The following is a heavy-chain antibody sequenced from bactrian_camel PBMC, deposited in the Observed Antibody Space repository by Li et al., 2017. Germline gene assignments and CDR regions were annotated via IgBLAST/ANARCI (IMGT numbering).Heavy chain of an antibody. V-gene: IGHV3S53*01. Sequence: VQLVESGGGLVQPGGSLRLSCAASGHFYSRYCMGWFRQVPGKEREGVAGISTERSTTYADSVKGRFTISRDNPRKTLYLQLTSLSTEDTAMYYCAKRGPQSSSAVTDRGQGTQVTVS. D-gene: IGHD6*01. CDR1: GHFYSRYC. CDR2: ISTERST. J-gene: IGHJ4*01.